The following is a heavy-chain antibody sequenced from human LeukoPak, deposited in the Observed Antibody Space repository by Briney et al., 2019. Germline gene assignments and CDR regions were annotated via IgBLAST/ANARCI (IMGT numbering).Heavy chain of an antibody. V-gene: IGHV4-38-2*02. J-gene: IGHJ4*02. CDR1: GYSISSRYY. CDR2: IYHSGST. Sequence: PSETLSLTCTVSGYSISSRYYWGWIRQPPGKGLEWIGSIYHSGSTYYNPSLKSRVTISVDTSKNQFSLKLSSVTAADTAVYYCARDSGERGSGSYLIAYWGQGTLVTVSS. CDR3: ARDSGERGSGSYLIAY. D-gene: IGHD3-10*01.